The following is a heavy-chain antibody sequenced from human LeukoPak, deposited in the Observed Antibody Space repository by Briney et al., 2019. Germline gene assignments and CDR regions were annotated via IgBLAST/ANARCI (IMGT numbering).Heavy chain of an antibody. V-gene: IGHV3-23*01. CDR2: ITGSGGRT. Sequence: PGGSLRLSCAASGFTLSNYAMSWVRQAPGKGLEWVSSITGSGGRTYYADSVKGRFTVSRDNSKNTLYLQMNNLTVEDTAVYYCAKDDSENYNIWGSYRSDYWGQGTLVTVSS. D-gene: IGHD3-16*02. CDR3: AKDDSENYNIWGSYRSDY. CDR1: GFTLSNYA. J-gene: IGHJ4*02.